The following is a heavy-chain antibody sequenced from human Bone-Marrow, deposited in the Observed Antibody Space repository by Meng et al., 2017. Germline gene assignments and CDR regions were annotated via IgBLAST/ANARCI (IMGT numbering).Heavy chain of an antibody. V-gene: IGHV3-15*01. J-gene: IGHJ4*01. CDR1: GFTFSNAW. CDR2: MKSYVDGGTV. CDR3: SGHVDY. Sequence: GESLKIACAASGFTFSNAWMTWVRQAPGKGPEWIGRMKSYVDGGTVDYAAAVKGRFFIPRDDSENTFYLQMNSLKTEDTAVYYCSGHVDYWGHGTRVTVSS.